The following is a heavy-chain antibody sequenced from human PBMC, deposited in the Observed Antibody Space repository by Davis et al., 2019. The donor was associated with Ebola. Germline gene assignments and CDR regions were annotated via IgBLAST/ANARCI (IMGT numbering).Heavy chain of an antibody. CDR2: ISTSGDST. V-gene: IGHV3-23*01. J-gene: IGHJ4*02. CDR1: GFTFTNYA. Sequence: GESLKISCAASGFTFTNYAMSWVRQAPGKGLEWVSAISTSGDSTFYADSVKGRFTISRDNSKNTLYLQINNLRADDTAVYYCASRYGSGKFFSYWGQGTLVTVSS. CDR3: ASRYGSGKFFSY. D-gene: IGHD3-10*01.